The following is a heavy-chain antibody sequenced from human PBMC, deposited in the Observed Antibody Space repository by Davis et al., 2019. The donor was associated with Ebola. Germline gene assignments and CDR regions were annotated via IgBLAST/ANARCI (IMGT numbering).Heavy chain of an antibody. J-gene: IGHJ4*02. Sequence: GESLKISCQGSGYNFFTHWIGWVRLKPGKGLEWVGMIFPDDSDASYSPSLQGQVTMSVDRSTKTAFLQWSSLRATDTAMYYCARLPQGALFDFWGQGTLVTVSS. CDR3: ARLPQGALFDF. CDR2: IFPDDSDA. CDR1: GYNFFTHW. V-gene: IGHV5-51*01. D-gene: IGHD3-16*01.